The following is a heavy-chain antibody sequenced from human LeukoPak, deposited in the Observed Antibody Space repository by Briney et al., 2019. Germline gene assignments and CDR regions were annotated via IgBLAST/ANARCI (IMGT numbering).Heavy chain of an antibody. D-gene: IGHD3-22*01. V-gene: IGHV1-46*01. CDR3: ARDIKSGYDSSGHHYDY. J-gene: IGHJ4*02. CDR2: INPSGGST. CDR1: GYTFTSYY. Sequence: GASVTVSCKASGYTFTSYYMHWVRQAPGQGLEWMGIINPSGGSTSYAQKFQGRVTMTRDMSTSTVYMELSSLRSEDTAVYYCARDIKSGYDSSGHHYDYWGQGTLVTVSS.